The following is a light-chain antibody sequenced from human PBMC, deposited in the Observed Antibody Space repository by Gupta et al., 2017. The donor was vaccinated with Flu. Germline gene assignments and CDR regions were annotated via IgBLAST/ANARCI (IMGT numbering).Light chain of an antibody. Sequence: SYELTQPPSVSVSPGQTARIPCSGDALPKKYAYWYQQKPGQAPVLVIYKDSERPSGIPERFSGSSSGTTVTLTISGVQAEDEADYYCQSPDSSGTYWVFGGGTKLTVL. CDR1: ALPKKY. CDR2: KDS. J-gene: IGLJ3*02. V-gene: IGLV3-25*02. CDR3: QSPDSSGTYWV.